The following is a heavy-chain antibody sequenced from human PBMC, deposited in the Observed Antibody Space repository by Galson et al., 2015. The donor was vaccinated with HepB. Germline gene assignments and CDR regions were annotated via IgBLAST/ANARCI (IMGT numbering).Heavy chain of an antibody. J-gene: IGHJ4*02. CDR3: AKDRGGGELLFDY. V-gene: IGHV3-30*18. CDR2: ISYDGSNK. D-gene: IGHD3-16*02. Sequence: SLRLSCAASGFTFSNYGIHWARQAPGKGLDWVAIISYDGSNKYYADSVKGRFTISRDNSKNTLFLQMDSLKTDDTAVYYCAKDRGGGELLFDYWGQGTLVTVSS. CDR1: GFTFSNYG.